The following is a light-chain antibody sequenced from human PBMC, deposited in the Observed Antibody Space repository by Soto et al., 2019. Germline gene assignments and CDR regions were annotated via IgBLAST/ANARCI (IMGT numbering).Light chain of an antibody. CDR3: KKDINWPPCT. J-gene: IGKJ1*01. CDR1: QSVGIR. Sequence: EIVMTQSPVTLSVSPGERATRSCRASQSVGIRLAWYQQKPGQSPRLLIHGASTRATGIPARFSGSGYGTDFTLTISGMQSEDFAAYYCKKDINWPPCTFGLGTKMEIK. V-gene: IGKV3-15*01. CDR2: GAS.